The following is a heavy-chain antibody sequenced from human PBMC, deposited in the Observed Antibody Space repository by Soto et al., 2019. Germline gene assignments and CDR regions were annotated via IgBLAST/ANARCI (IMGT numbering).Heavy chain of an antibody. D-gene: IGHD3-9*01. CDR1: GYTITSXY. CDR2: INPSGGST. V-gene: IGHV1-46*01. CDR3: ARWDDILTGYYIPSGWFDP. Sequence: ASVKVSCKASGYTITSXYMHWVRQAPGQGHEWMGIINPSGGSTSYAQKFQGRVTMTRDTSTSTVYMELSSLRSEDTAVYYCARWDDILTGYYIPSGWFDPWGQGTLVTVSS. J-gene: IGHJ5*02.